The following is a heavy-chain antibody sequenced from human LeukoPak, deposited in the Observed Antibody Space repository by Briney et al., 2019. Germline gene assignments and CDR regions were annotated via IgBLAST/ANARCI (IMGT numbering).Heavy chain of an antibody. J-gene: IGHJ4*02. CDR2: ISWNSGSI. CDR3: AKDSSGYYRGEIDY. CDR1: GFTFDDYA. D-gene: IGHD3-22*01. V-gene: IGHV3-9*01. Sequence: GRSLRLSCAASGFTFDDYAMHWVRQAPGKGLGWVSGISWNSGSIGYADSVKGRFTISRDNAKNSLYLQMNSLRAEDTALYYCAKDSSGYYRGEIDYWGQGTLVTVSS.